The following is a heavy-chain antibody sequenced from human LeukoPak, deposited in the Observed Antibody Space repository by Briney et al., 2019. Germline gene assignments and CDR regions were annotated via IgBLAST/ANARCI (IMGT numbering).Heavy chain of an antibody. J-gene: IGHJ4*02. V-gene: IGHV3-49*03. Sequence: GGSLRLSCTASGFTFGDYAMSWFRQAPGKGLEWVGFIRSKAYGGTTEYAASVKGRFTISRDDSKSIAYLQMNSLKTEDTAVYYCTRKGIAAPSDYWGQGTLVTVSS. D-gene: IGHD6-6*01. CDR3: TRKGIAAPSDY. CDR2: IRSKAYGGTT. CDR1: GFTFGDYA.